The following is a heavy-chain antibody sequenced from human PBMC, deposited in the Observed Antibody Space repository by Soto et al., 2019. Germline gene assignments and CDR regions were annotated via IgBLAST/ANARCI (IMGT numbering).Heavy chain of an antibody. CDR1: CGSFSGYY. D-gene: IGHD2-15*01. J-gene: IGHJ5*02. CDR2: INHSGST. V-gene: IGHV4-34*01. Sequence: PSETLSLTCAVYCGSFSGYYWSWIRQPPGKGLEWIGEINHSGSTNYNPSLKSRVTISVDTSKNQFSLKLSSVTAADTAVYYCARVGYVVVVAATTGNWFDPWGQGTLVTVSS. CDR3: ARVGYVVVVAATTGNWFDP.